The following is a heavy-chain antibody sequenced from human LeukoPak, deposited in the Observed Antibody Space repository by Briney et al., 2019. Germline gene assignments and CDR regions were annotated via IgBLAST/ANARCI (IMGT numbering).Heavy chain of an antibody. CDR1: GYSISSGYY. CDR2: IYHSGST. J-gene: IGHJ4*02. D-gene: IGHD3-22*01. V-gene: IGHV4-38-2*02. Sequence: SETLSLTCTVSGYSISSGYYWGWIRQPPGKGLEWIGSIYHSGSTYYNPSLKSRVTISVDTSKNQFSLKLSSVTAADTAVYYCARARADSSGFRYYFDYWGQGTLVTVSS. CDR3: ARARADSSGFRYYFDY.